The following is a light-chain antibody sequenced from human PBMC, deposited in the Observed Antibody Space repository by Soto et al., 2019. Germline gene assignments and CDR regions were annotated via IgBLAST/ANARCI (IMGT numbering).Light chain of an antibody. CDR1: QGISSY. V-gene: IGKV1-8*01. Sequence: IRMTQSPSSFSASTGDRVTITCRASQGISSYLAWYQQKPGKAPKLLIYAASTLQSGVPSRFSGSGSGTDFTLTISCLQSEDFATYYCQQYNSYWTFGQGTKVDI. J-gene: IGKJ1*01. CDR2: AAS. CDR3: QQYNSYWT.